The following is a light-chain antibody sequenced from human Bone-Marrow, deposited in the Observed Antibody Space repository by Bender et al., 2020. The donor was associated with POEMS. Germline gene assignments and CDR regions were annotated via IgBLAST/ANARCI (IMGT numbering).Light chain of an antibody. Sequence: QSALTQPASVSGSPGQSITISCTGTSSDVGSFNLVSWYQQHPGKAPKLMVYEGTKRPSGVPDRFSGSKSGTSASLTISGLQAEDEADYYCAAWDDYLNGWVFGGGTKLTVL. CDR3: AAWDDYLNGWV. V-gene: IGLV2-14*02. J-gene: IGLJ3*02. CDR1: SSDVGSFNL. CDR2: EGT.